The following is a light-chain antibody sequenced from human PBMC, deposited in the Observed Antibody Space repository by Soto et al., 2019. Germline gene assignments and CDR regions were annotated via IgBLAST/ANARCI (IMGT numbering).Light chain of an antibody. CDR1: QSVSTN. Sequence: EIVMTQSPATLSVSPGKRATLSCRASQSVSTNLAWYQQKPGQAPRLLIYSASTRATGIPARFSGSGSGTEFTLTIRSLQSEDFALYYCQQYNNWPPLTFGGGTKVEIK. CDR3: QQYNNWPPLT. J-gene: IGKJ4*01. CDR2: SAS. V-gene: IGKV3-15*01.